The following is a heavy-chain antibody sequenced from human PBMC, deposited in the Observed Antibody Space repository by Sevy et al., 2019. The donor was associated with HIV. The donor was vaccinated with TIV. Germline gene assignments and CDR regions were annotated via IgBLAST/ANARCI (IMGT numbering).Heavy chain of an antibody. D-gene: IGHD2-15*01. CDR2: INAISPKI. CDR1: GFTFSSYA. V-gene: IGHV3-21*01. CDR3: ARDLFSGGNAVYGY. Sequence: GGSLRLSCAASGFTFSSYAMNWVSQAPGKGLEWVLSINAISPKIYYADSVKGRFTISRDNAENSLYLQMNSVRAEDTAVYYCARDLFSGGNAVYGYWGQGTLVTVSS. J-gene: IGHJ4*02.